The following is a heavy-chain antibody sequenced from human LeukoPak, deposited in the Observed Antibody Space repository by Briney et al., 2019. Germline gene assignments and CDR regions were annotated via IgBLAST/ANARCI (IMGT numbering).Heavy chain of an antibody. D-gene: IGHD5-12*01. V-gene: IGHV4-61*01. CDR2: ISYRGST. J-gene: IGHJ4*02. Sequence: SETLSFTCTVSGASVSTSPYYWSWIRQPPGKGLECIGYISYRGSTDYNPSLNSRVTISVDTSENQFSLRLNYVTAADTAVYYCARLTYDERGSDLFDYWGQGTLVTVSS. CDR3: ARLTYDERGSDLFDY. CDR1: GASVSTSPYY.